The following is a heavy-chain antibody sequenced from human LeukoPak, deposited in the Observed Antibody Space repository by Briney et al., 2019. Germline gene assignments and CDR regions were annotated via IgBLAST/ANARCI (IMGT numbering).Heavy chain of an antibody. Sequence: GESLKISCKGSGFTFTTYWIGWVRQMPGQGLEWMGIIFPGDSDTRYSPSFQGQVTISADKSISTAYLQWSSLKASDTAIYYCASEYCSGGNCYFDHWGQGTLVTVSS. CDR2: IFPGDSDT. V-gene: IGHV5-51*01. J-gene: IGHJ4*02. D-gene: IGHD2-15*01. CDR3: ASEYCSGGNCYFDH. CDR1: GFTFTTYW.